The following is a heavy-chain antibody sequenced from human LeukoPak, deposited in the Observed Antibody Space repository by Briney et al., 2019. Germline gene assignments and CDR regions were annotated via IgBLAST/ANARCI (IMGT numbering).Heavy chain of an antibody. CDR3: ARAGWELGAAAAFDI. CDR2: IGTTGSYI. Sequence: GGSLRLSCAASGFTFSNYSMNWVRQAPGKGLEWVSSIGTTGSYIFYADSVKGRFTISRDNAKNTLYLQMNSLRAEDTAVYYCARAGWELGAAAAFDIWGQGTMVTVSS. V-gene: IGHV3-21*01. D-gene: IGHD1-26*01. CDR1: GFTFSNYS. J-gene: IGHJ3*02.